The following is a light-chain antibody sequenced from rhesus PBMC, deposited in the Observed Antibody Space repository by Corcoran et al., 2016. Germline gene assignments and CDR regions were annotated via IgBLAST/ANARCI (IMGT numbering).Light chain of an antibody. V-gene: IGKV1-25*01. CDR3: QQYNSFPYS. CDR1: QVISTY. J-gene: IGKJ2*01. Sequence: DIQMTQSPSSVSASVGDRVTITCRASQVISTYLAWYQQKPGKAPKLLLYYATALQTGVPSRFSGSGSGTDLTLIISSLQPEDFATYYCQQYNSFPYSFGQGTKVEIK. CDR2: YAT.